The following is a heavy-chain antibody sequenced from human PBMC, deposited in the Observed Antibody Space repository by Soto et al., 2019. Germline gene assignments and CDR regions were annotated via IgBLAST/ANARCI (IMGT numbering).Heavy chain of an antibody. J-gene: IGHJ4*02. CDR1: GYTFTSYY. V-gene: IGHV1-46*01. CDR3: ATILRAAAGHKY. CDR2: INPSGGIT. Sequence: SLWFLCRASGYTFTSYYMHWVRPAPGQWLELMGIINPSGGITSYAQKFQGRVTMTRDTSTSTVYMELSSLRSGETAVYYCATILRAAAGHKYWGQGTRDT. D-gene: IGHD6-13*01.